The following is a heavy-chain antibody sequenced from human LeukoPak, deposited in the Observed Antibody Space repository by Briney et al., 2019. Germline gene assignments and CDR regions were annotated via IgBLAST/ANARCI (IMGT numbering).Heavy chain of an antibody. CDR3: ARGKGYCSSTSCNANFDY. Sequence: VASVKVSCKASGYTFTGYYMHWVRQAPGQGLEWMGWINPNSGGTNYAQKFQGRVTMTRDTSISTAYMELRRLRSDDTAVYCCARGKGYCSSTSCNANFDYWGQGTLVTVSS. V-gene: IGHV1-2*02. CDR2: INPNSGGT. D-gene: IGHD2-2*01. CDR1: GYTFTGYY. J-gene: IGHJ4*02.